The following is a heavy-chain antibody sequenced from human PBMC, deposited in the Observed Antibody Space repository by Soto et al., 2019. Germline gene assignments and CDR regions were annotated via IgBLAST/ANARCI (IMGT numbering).Heavy chain of an antibody. D-gene: IGHD3-10*01. Sequence: SSGTLSLTCSVSGGSISGSYWSWIRQAPGKGLEWLGYVYYSCSTNYSPALRSRVSIAVDRTKKEFSLILRSLTAAEAAVYFCARSVGVHGADIDYWGQGTQVTVSS. V-gene: IGHV4-59*01. J-gene: IGHJ4*02. CDR1: GGSISGSY. CDR2: VYYSCST. CDR3: ARSVGVHGADIDY.